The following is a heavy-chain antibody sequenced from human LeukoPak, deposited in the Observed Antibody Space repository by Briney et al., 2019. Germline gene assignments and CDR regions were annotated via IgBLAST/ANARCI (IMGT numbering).Heavy chain of an antibody. V-gene: IGHV3-72*01. D-gene: IGHD1-26*01. Sequence: PGGSLRLSCAASGFTFSDHFLDWVRQAPGKGLEWIGRSKNRAHSYITEYAASVQGRFTISRDDSKNSLYLRMSSLKTDDTAMYYCASIRGTFGYWGQGALVTVSS. CDR3: ASIRGTFGY. CDR1: GFTFSDHF. J-gene: IGHJ4*02. CDR2: SKNRAHSYIT.